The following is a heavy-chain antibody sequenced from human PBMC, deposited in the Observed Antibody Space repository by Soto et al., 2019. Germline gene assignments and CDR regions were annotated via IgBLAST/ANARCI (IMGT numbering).Heavy chain of an antibody. CDR3: ARGDAALSFDY. D-gene: IGHD6-25*01. CDR1: GFTFSSYE. V-gene: IGHV3-48*03. CDR2: ISSSGSTI. J-gene: IGHJ4*02. Sequence: GGTLRLSCAASGFTFSSYEMNWVRQAPGKGLEWVSYISSSGSTIYYADSVKGRCTISRDNAKNSLYLQMNSLRAEDTAVYYCARGDAALSFDYWGQGTLVTVSS.